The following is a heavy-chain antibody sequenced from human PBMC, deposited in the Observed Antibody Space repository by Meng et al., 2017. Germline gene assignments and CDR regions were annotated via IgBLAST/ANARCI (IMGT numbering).Heavy chain of an antibody. CDR1: GGSISSGGYS. Sequence: QLQLQDSGSGLVKPSQTLSLTCAVTGGSISSGGYSWSWIRQPPGKGLEWIGYIYHSGSTYYNPSLKSRVTISVGSTKTQFSLKLSSVTAADTAVYYCARDGGSYDSSGYYYWGQGTLATFPS. J-gene: IGHJ4*02. D-gene: IGHD3-22*01. CDR2: IYHSGST. CDR3: ARDGGSYDSSGYYY. V-gene: IGHV4-30-2*01.